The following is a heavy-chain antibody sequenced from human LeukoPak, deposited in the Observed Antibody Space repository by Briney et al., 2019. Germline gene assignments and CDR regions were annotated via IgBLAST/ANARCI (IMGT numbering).Heavy chain of an antibody. CDR1: GYTFTSYA. CDR2: INAGNGNT. Sequence: ASVKVSCKASGYTFTSYAMHWVRQAPGQRLEWMGWINAGNGNTKYSQKFQGRVTITRDTSASTAYMELSSLRSEDMAVYYCARAEVLYYYYGMDVWGQGTTVTVSS. V-gene: IGHV1-3*01. D-gene: IGHD2/OR15-2a*01. J-gene: IGHJ6*02. CDR3: ARAEVLYYYYGMDV.